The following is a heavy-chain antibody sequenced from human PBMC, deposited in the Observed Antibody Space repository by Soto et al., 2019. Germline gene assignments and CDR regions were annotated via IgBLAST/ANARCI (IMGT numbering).Heavy chain of an antibody. V-gene: IGHV3-48*02. CDR2: ISSSSSTI. J-gene: IGHJ6*02. CDR3: ARDSIRVRGPNYYYYGMDV. D-gene: IGHD3-10*02. CDR1: GFTFSSYS. Sequence: GGSLRLSCAASGFTFSSYSMNWVRQAPGKGLEWVSYISSSSSTIYYADSVKGRFTISRDNAKNSLYLQMNSLRDEDTAVYYCARDSIRVRGPNYYYYGMDVWGQGTTVTVSS.